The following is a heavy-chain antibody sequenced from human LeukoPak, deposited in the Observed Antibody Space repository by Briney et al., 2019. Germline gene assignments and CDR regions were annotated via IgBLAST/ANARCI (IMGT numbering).Heavy chain of an antibody. CDR3: ARDHYGYSSGSGFDC. CDR2: INPNSGGT. Sequence: ALVRVSCKASGYTFTGYYMHWVRQAPGQGLEWMGRINPNSGGTNYAQRFQGRVTMTRDTSISTAYMELSRLRSDDTTVYYCARDHYGYSSGSGFDCWGQGILVTVSS. J-gene: IGHJ4*02. CDR1: GYTFTGYY. D-gene: IGHD3-10*01. V-gene: IGHV1-2*06.